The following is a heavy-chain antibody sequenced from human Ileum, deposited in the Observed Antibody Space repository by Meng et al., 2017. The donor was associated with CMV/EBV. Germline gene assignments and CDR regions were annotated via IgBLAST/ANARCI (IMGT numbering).Heavy chain of an antibody. CDR1: GFSLSTTAVG. V-gene: IGHV2-5*02. Sequence: QITLKVSGPTVVKPTQPLTLGCSFSGFSLSTTAVGVGWIRQPPGKALQWLALIYWDDDKRYTPSLKDRLTITRDTSKNQVALTMTNVDPVDTGTYYCAHSPSGGSLSYFDYWGQGTLVTVSS. J-gene: IGHJ4*02. CDR2: IYWDDDK. CDR3: AHSPSGGSLSYFDY. D-gene: IGHD2-15*01.